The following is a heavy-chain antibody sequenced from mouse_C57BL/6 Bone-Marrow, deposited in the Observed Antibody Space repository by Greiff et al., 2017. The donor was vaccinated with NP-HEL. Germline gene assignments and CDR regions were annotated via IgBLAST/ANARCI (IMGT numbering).Heavy chain of an antibody. CDR1: GYTFTSYW. V-gene: IGHV1-50*01. CDR2: IDPSDSYT. J-gene: IGHJ1*03. D-gene: IGHD1-1*01. Sequence: QVQLQQPGAELVKPGASVKLSCKASGYTFTSYWMQWVKQRPGQGLEWIGEIDPSDSYTNYNQKFKGKATLTVDTSSSTAYMQLSSLTSEDSAVDYCARSHYYGSSYWYFDVWGTGTTVTVSS. CDR3: ARSHYYGSSYWYFDV.